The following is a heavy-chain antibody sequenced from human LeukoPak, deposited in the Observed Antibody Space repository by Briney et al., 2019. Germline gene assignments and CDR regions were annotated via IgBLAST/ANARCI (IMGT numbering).Heavy chain of an antibody. D-gene: IGHD5-18*01. Sequence: GGSLRLSCAASGFTFSSYAMSWVRQAPGKGLEWVSAISGSGGSTYYADSVKGRLTISRDNSKNTLYLQMNSLRAEDTAVYYCAKDRGYSYGLYYFDYWGQGTLVTVSS. CDR2: ISGSGGST. V-gene: IGHV3-23*01. J-gene: IGHJ4*02. CDR1: GFTFSSYA. CDR3: AKDRGYSYGLYYFDY.